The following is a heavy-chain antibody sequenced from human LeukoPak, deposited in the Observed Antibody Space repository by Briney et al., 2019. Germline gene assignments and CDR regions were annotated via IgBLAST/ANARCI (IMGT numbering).Heavy chain of an antibody. V-gene: IGHV3-48*01. CDR1: GFTFSSYS. Sequence: PGGSLRLSCAASGFTFSSYSMNWVRQAPGKGLERVSYISSSSRTIYYADSVKGRFTISRDDAKNSLYLQMNSLRAEDTAVYYWARVSETGSYYYYGMDVWGQGTTVTVSS. J-gene: IGHJ6*02. CDR3: ARVSETGSYYYYGMDV. D-gene: IGHD6-19*01. CDR2: ISSSSRTI.